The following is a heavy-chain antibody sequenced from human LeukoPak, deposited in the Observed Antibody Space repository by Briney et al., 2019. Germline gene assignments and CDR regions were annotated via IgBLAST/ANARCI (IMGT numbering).Heavy chain of an antibody. CDR2: IRHDGTNE. CDR3: ARDGLGSYFSLDY. CDR1: GFNFSSYY. V-gene: IGHV3-7*04. J-gene: IGHJ4*02. D-gene: IGHD3-10*01. Sequence: GGSLRLSCVASGFNFSSYYMSWVRQAPGKGLEWVADIRHDGTNEYNVDSVKGRSTISRDNAKNSLFLQMNSLRAEDTAVYYCARDGLGSYFSLDYWGQGTVVTVSS.